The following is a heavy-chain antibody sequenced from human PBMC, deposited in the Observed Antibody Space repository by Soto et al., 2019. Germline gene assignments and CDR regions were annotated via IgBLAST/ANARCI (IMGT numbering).Heavy chain of an antibody. D-gene: IGHD5-12*01. CDR2: VYQGGGT. CDR3: ARDSGLHQGWFHP. V-gene: IGHV4-30-2*01. J-gene: IGHJ5*02. CDR1: GGSISSGYC. Sequence: PSETLSLTCTVSGGSISSGYCWSWIRQPPGKGLEWIGYVYQGGGTSHNPSLKSRVNISVDRSKNKFPLNLSSVTAADTAIYYCARDSGLHQGWFHPWCQGSQVSVSS.